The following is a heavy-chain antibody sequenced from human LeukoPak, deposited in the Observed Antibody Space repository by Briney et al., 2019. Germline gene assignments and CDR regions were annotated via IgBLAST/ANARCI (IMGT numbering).Heavy chain of an antibody. CDR2: ITSGSSYT. CDR1: GFTFSDYY. CDR3: ASGRGRRMDV. J-gene: IGHJ6*02. D-gene: IGHD1-1*01. Sequence: PGGSLRLSCAASGFTFSDYYMSWIRQAPGKGLEWVSTITSGSSYTNYGDSVKGRFTISRDNAKDPLYLQMNSLRADDTAVYYCASGRGRRMDVWGQGTTVTVSS. V-gene: IGHV3-11*06.